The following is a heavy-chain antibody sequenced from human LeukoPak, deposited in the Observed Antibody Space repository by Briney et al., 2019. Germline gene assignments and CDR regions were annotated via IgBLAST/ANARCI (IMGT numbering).Heavy chain of an antibody. D-gene: IGHD5-18*01. Sequence: GGSLRLSCAASGFTFSSYWLSWVRQAPGKGLEWVANIKKDGSEKYYVDSVKGRFTISRDNAKKSLYLQMNSLRAEDTAVYYCARHLSGVTGYTYGRGIYYWGQGTLVTVSS. CDR2: IKKDGSEK. CDR3: ARHLSGVTGYTYGRGIYY. J-gene: IGHJ4*02. V-gene: IGHV3-7*01. CDR1: GFTFSSYW.